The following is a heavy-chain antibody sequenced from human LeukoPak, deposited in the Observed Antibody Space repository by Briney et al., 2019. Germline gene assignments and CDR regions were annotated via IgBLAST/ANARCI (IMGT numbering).Heavy chain of an antibody. CDR3: ARHAAVAYFDILTEEDY. V-gene: IGHV4-38-2*02. CDR2: INHSWST. J-gene: IGHJ4*02. Sequence: PSETLSLTCTVSGYSISNNFYWAWIRQSPGKGLGCSVSINHSWSTYYNPSLKSRVTISVDTSKNQFSLKLTSVTAADTAVYYCARHAAVAYFDILTEEDYWGQGTLVTVSS. CDR1: GYSISNNFY. D-gene: IGHD3-9*01.